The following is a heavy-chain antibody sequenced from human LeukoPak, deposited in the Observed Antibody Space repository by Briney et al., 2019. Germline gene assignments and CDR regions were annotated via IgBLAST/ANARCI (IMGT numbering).Heavy chain of an antibody. CDR3: AKRGVVIRVILVGFHKEAYYFDS. V-gene: IGHV3-23*01. Sequence: GGSLRLSCAVSGITLSNYGMSWVRQVPGKGLEWVAGISDSGGSTNYADSVKGRFTISRDNPKNTLYLQMNSLRAEDTAVYFCAKRGVVIRVILVGFHKEAYYFDSWGQGALVTVSS. CDR2: ISDSGGST. D-gene: IGHD3-22*01. J-gene: IGHJ4*02. CDR1: GITLSNYG.